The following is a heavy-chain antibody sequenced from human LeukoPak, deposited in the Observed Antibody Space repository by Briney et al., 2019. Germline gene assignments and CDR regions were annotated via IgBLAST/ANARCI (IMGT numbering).Heavy chain of an antibody. CDR2: IFFSVST. Sequence: SETLSLTCTVSGGSSIFYYWSWIRQPPGKGLEWNGCIFFSVSTTYNTSRKSRVTISLDTSKNQFSMKLSSVTAADTALYYCARHAYTLNDYYGSSGEVPRAFDIWGQGTMVTVSS. J-gene: IGHJ3*02. CDR3: ARHAYTLNDYYGSSGEVPRAFDI. V-gene: IGHV4-59*08. D-gene: IGHD1-20*01. CDR1: GGSSIFYY.